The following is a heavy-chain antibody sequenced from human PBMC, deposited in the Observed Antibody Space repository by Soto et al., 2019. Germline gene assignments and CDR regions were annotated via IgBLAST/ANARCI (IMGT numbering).Heavy chain of an antibody. Sequence: QITLKESGPTLVKPTQTLTLTCTFSGFSLTTSGVGVTWIRQPPGKALEWLGLIYWNGIERYSPSLKSRLSLTKDTAKDQVVLTMTDAGPVDTATYYCANTRGPDALDYWGPGTRVTVSS. CDR1: GFSLTTSGVG. CDR2: IYWNGIE. CDR3: ANTRGPDALDY. V-gene: IGHV2-5*01. D-gene: IGHD5-12*01. J-gene: IGHJ4*02.